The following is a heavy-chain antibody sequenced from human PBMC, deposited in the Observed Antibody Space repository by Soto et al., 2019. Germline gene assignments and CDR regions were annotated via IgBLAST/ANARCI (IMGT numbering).Heavy chain of an antibody. D-gene: IGHD4-17*01. CDR3: ARTHDYGDYVKGFDY. V-gene: IGHV4-34*01. CDR1: GGSFSGYY. J-gene: IGHJ4*02. CDR2: INHSGST. Sequence: SETLSLTCAVYGGSFSGYYWSWIRQPPGKGLEWIGEINHSGSTNYNPSLKSRVTISVDTSKNQFSLKLSSVTAADTAVYYCARTHDYGDYVKGFDYWGQGTLVTVSS.